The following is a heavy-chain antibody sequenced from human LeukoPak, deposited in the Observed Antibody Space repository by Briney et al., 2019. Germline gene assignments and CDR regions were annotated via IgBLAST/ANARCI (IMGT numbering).Heavy chain of an antibody. J-gene: IGHJ4*02. CDR2: INPSGGST. CDR1: GYTFTSYY. V-gene: IGHV1-46*01. D-gene: IGHD5-12*01. CDR3: ASSDYDPIFDY. Sequence: ASVKVFCKASGYTFTSYYMHWVRQAPGQGLEWMGIINPSGGSTSYAQKFQGRVTMTRDTSTSTVYMELSSLRSEDTAVYYCASSDYDPIFDYWGQGTLVTVSS.